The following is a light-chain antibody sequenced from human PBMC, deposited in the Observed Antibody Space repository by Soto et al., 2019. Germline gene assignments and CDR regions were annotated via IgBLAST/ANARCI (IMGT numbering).Light chain of an antibody. CDR3: TSYAGSNIWV. Sequence: QSVLPQPPSASGSPGQSVTISCTGTSSDVGVYNYVSWYQQYPGKDPKLMIYEVNKRQSGVPDRFSGSKAGKTASLTVSGLQPEDEADSHCTSYAGSNIWVFGGGTKVTFL. V-gene: IGLV2-8*01. CDR1: SSDVGVYNY. CDR2: EVN. J-gene: IGLJ3*02.